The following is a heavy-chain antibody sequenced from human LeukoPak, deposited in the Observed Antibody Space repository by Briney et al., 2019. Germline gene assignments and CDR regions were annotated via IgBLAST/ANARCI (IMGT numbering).Heavy chain of an antibody. V-gene: IGHV2-70*11. CDR3: ARIRRTTVVTAGAFDI. D-gene: IGHD4-23*01. J-gene: IGHJ3*02. CDR2: IDWDDDK. CDR1: GFSLSTSGMC. Sequence: SGPTLVNPTQTLTLTCTFSGFSLSTSGMCVSWIRQPPGKAREGLPRIDWDDDKYYSTSLKTRLTISKDTSKNQVVLTMTNMDPLDTATYYCARIRRTTVVTAGAFDIWGQGTMVTVSS.